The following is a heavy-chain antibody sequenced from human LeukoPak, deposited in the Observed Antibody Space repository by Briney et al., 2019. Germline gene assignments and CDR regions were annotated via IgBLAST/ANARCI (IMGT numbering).Heavy chain of an antibody. CDR2: IKSKSDGGTT. Sequence: GGSLRLSCAASGFTFSNVWMSWVRQAPRKGLEWVGRIKSKSDGGTTDYAAPVKGRFTISRDDSENTVFLQMNSLKTEDTAVYYRTTAHRWELSPFDYWGQGTLVTVSS. V-gene: IGHV3-15*01. CDR1: GFTFSNVW. J-gene: IGHJ4*02. D-gene: IGHD1-26*01. CDR3: TTAHRWELSPFDY.